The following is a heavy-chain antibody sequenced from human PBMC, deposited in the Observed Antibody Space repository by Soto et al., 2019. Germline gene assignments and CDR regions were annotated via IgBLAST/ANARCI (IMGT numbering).Heavy chain of an antibody. V-gene: IGHV1-69*13. J-gene: IGHJ6*02. CDR2: IIPIFGTA. Sequence: SVKVSCKASGGTFSSYAISWVRQAPGQGLEWMGGIIPIFGTANYAQKFQGRVTITADESTSTAYMELSSLRSEDTAVFYFARAIGYCISTSCSPYYYYGMDVWGQGTTVTVS. CDR3: ARAIGYCISTSCSPYYYYGMDV. D-gene: IGHD2-2*01. CDR1: GGTFSSYA.